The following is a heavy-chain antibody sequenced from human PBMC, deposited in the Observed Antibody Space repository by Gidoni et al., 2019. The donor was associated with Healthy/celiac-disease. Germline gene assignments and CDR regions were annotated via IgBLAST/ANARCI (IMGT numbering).Heavy chain of an antibody. Sequence: QVQLVQSGAEVKKPGASVKVSCKASGYTFTSYDINWVRQATGQGLEWMGWMIPNSGNTGYAQKFQGRVTMTRNTSISTAYMELSSLRSEDTAVYYCARHLLAVTNYYYYGMDVWGQGTTVTVSS. J-gene: IGHJ6*02. CDR3: ARHLLAVTNYYYYGMDV. V-gene: IGHV1-8*01. CDR2: MIPNSGNT. D-gene: IGHD4-17*01. CDR1: GYTFTSYD.